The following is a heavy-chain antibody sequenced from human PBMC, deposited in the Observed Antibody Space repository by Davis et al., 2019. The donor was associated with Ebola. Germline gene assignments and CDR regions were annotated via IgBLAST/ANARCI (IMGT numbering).Heavy chain of an antibody. CDR3: ARGKAVQNDY. Sequence: MPSETLSLTCTVSGGSTSSYYWSWIRQPPGKGLEWIGYIYYSGSTDYNPSLKSRVTISVDTSKNQFSLKLSSVTAADTAVYYCARGKAVQNDYWGQGTLATVSS. J-gene: IGHJ4*02. CDR2: IYYSGST. CDR1: GGSTSSYY. V-gene: IGHV4-59*01. D-gene: IGHD3-10*01.